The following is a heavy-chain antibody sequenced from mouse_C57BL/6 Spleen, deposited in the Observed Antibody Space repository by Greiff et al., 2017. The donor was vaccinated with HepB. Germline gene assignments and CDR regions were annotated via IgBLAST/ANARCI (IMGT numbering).Heavy chain of an antibody. CDR3: TRGVTTVVASFAY. D-gene: IGHD1-1*01. Sequence: VQLVESGAELVRPGASVTLSCKASGYTFTDYEMHWVKQTPVHGLEWIGAIDPETGGTAYNQKFKGKAILTADKSSSTAYMELRSLTSEDSAVYYCTRGVTTVVASFAYWGQGTLVTVSA. CDR2: IDPETGGT. CDR1: GYTFTDYE. V-gene: IGHV1-15*01. J-gene: IGHJ3*01.